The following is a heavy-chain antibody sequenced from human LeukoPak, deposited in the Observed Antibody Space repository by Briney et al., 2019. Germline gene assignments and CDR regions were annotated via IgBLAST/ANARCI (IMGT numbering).Heavy chain of an antibody. D-gene: IGHD6-19*01. J-gene: IGHJ4*02. CDR1: GFTFRNYW. Sequence: GGSLRLSCAASGFTFRNYWMSWVRQAPGKGREGVANINQDGSEKYYVDSVKGRFTISRDNARSSLYLQMNSLRVEDTAVYYCARVQGSSGPGIFEYWGQGTLVPVSS. V-gene: IGHV3-7*01. CDR3: ARVQGSSGPGIFEY. CDR2: INQDGSEK.